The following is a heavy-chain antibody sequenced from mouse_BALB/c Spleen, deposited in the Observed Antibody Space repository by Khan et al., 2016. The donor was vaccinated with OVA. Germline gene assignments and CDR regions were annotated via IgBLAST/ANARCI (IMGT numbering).Heavy chain of an antibody. Sequence: EVQLQESGPGLVKPSQSLSLTYTVTGYSITSNYAWNWIRQFPGNKLEWMGYISYSGSTNSNPSLKSRISITRDTSKNQFFLQLNSVTTEDTATYYCARGNYYGYAMDYWGQGTSITVSS. V-gene: IGHV3-2*02. D-gene: IGHD1-1*01. CDR2: ISYSGST. J-gene: IGHJ4*01. CDR1: GYSITSNYA. CDR3: ARGNYYGYAMDY.